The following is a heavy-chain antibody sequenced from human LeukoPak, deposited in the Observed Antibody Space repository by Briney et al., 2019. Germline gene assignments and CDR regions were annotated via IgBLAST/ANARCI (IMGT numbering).Heavy chain of an antibody. CDR2: IFYNGTT. CDR3: ARDRMDTALAFFFDY. V-gene: IGHV4-31*03. Sequence: PSETLSLTCSVSGGSIISYGYYWTWIRQYPGKGLEWIGNIFYNGTTYYNPSFKGRVTVSGDTSKNQFSLNLNSLMAADTAVYYCARDRMDTALAFFFDYWGQGTLVTVSS. J-gene: IGHJ4*02. CDR1: GGSIISYGYY. D-gene: IGHD5-18*01.